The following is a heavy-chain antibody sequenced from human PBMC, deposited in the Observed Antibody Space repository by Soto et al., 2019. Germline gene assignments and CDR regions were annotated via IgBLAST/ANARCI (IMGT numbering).Heavy chain of an antibody. Sequence: SETLSLTCSVSGGSITGSYWSWIRQSPGKGLEWLGYVYYTGSTNYSPSLRSRVSISVDTSKNEFSLRLSSVTAADTAVYFCARSVAVPGAHIDYWGQGTQVTVSS. CDR3: ARSVAVPGAHIDY. V-gene: IGHV4-59*01. J-gene: IGHJ4*02. CDR1: GGSITGSY. D-gene: IGHD6-19*01. CDR2: VYYTGST.